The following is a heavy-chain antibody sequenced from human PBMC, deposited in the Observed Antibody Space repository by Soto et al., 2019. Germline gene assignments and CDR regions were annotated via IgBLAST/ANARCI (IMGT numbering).Heavy chain of an antibody. Sequence: SETLSLTCAVYGGSFSGHSWSWIRQPPGKGLEWIGYIYYSGNTNYNPSLKSRVTISVDTSKNQFSLKLSSVTAADTAVYYCARVMVRYSGSYYPDYWGQGTLVTVSS. CDR1: GGSFSGHS. J-gene: IGHJ4*02. V-gene: IGHV4-59*11. CDR2: IYYSGNT. CDR3: ARVMVRYSGSYYPDY. D-gene: IGHD1-26*01.